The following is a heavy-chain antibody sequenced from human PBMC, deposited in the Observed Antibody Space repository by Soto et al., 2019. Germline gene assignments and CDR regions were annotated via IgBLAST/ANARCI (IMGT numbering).Heavy chain of an antibody. D-gene: IGHD6-13*01. CDR3: ARGGAAAAVYYYYGMDV. J-gene: IGHJ6*02. CDR1: GYTFTSYY. V-gene: IGHV1-46*01. CDR2: INPSGGST. Sequence: ASVKVSCKASGYTFTSYYMHWVRQAPGQGLEWMGIINPSGGSTSYAQKFQGRVTMTRDTSTSTVYMELSSLRSEDTAVYYCARGGAAAAVYYYYGMDVWGQGTTVTVSS.